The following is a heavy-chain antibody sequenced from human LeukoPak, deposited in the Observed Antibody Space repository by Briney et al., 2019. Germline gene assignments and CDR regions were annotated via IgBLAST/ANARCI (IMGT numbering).Heavy chain of an antibody. CDR2: ITTSTGNP. V-gene: IGHV7-4-1*02. D-gene: IGHD6-19*01. Sequence: GASVKVSCKASGYIFTNYAINWMRQAPGQGLEWMGWITTSTGNPTYAQGFTGRFAFSSDTSVSTAYLQISSLRAEDTAVYYCARDPYAPPSSDLQRFDSWGQGTLVTVSS. CDR1: GYIFTNYA. J-gene: IGHJ5*01. CDR3: ARDPYAPPSSDLQRFDS.